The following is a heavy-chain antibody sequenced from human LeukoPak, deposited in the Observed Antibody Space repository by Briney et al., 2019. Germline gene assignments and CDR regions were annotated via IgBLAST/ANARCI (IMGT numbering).Heavy chain of an antibody. V-gene: IGHV3-48*01. CDR3: VRNPDY. CDR1: GFTFSTYS. CDR2: VPSSDSTM. Sequence: GSLRLSCAASGFTFSTYSMSWVRQAPGKGLECVSFVPSSDSTMSYADSVKGRFTISRDNAKNSLYLQMSSLRVEDTAVYYCVRNPDYWGQGTLVTVSP. J-gene: IGHJ4*02.